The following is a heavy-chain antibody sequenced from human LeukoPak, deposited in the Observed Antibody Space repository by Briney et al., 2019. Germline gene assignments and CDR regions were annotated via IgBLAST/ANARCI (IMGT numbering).Heavy chain of an antibody. CDR1: GGSFSGYY. Sequence: SETLSLTCTVSGGSFSGYYWSWIRQPPGKGLEWIGYIHYSGSTKYNPSLTSRVTILLDASKNQFSLKLSSVTAADTAVYYCASGYSYGHFDFWGQGTLVTVSS. CDR3: ASGYSYGHFDF. V-gene: IGHV4-59*01. D-gene: IGHD5-18*01. CDR2: IHYSGST. J-gene: IGHJ4*02.